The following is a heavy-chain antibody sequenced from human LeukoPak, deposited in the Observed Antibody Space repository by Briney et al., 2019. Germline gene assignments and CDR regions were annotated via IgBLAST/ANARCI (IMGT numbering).Heavy chain of an antibody. CDR3: AREEPIAAAGSFGISY. D-gene: IGHD6-13*01. CDR1: DYTFTSYG. J-gene: IGHJ4*02. V-gene: IGHV1-18*01. CDR2: ISAYNGNT. Sequence: ASVKVSCKASDYTFTSYGISWVRQAPGQGLEWMGWISAYNGNTNYAQKLQGRVTMTTDTSTSTAYMELRSLRSDDTAVYYCAREEPIAAAGSFGISYWGQGTLVTVSS.